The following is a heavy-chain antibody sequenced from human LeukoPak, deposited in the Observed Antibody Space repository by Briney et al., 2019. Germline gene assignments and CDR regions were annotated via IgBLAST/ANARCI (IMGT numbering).Heavy chain of an antibody. J-gene: IGHJ1*01. CDR2: ISWNSGSI. CDR3: ARVGPSGIAVAGTQYFHY. CDR1: GFTFDDYA. V-gene: IGHV3-9*01. D-gene: IGHD6-19*01. Sequence: GGSLRLSCAASGFTFDDYAMHWVRQAPGKGLEWVSGISWNSGSIGYADSVKGRFTISRDNAKNSLYLQMNSLRVEDTAVYYCARVGPSGIAVAGTQYFHYWGQGTLVTVSS.